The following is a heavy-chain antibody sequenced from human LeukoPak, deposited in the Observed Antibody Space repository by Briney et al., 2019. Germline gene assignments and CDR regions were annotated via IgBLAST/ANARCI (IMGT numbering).Heavy chain of an antibody. Sequence: SETLSLTCTVSGYSISSGYYWGWIRQPPGKGLEWIGSIYHSGSTYYNPSLKSRVTMSVDTSKNQFSLKLSSVTAADTAVYYCARGLSSSWYWFDPWGQGTLVTVSS. D-gene: IGHD6-13*01. J-gene: IGHJ5*02. CDR1: GYSISSGYY. CDR3: ARGLSSSWYWFDP. V-gene: IGHV4-38-2*02. CDR2: IYHSGST.